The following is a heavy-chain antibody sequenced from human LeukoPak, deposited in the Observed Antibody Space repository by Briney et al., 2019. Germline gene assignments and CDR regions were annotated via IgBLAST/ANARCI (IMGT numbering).Heavy chain of an antibody. CDR3: ARGVPFDY. V-gene: IGHV4-30-2*01. CDR2: INHSGSA. CDR1: GGSISSGDYS. J-gene: IGHJ4*02. Sequence: SETLSLTCDVSGGSISSGDYSWSWIRQPPGKGLEWIGYINHSGSAYYNPSLRSRVSMSVDRSKNQLSLKVSFVTVAETAVYYCARGVPFDYWGQGTLVIVSS.